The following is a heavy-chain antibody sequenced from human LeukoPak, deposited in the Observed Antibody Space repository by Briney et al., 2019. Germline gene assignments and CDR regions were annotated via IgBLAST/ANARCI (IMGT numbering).Heavy chain of an antibody. D-gene: IGHD1-7*01. J-gene: IGHJ6*03. CDR1: GFTFDDYG. CDR2: IYSGGST. CDR3: LDNWNYGGFYMDV. Sequence: GGSLRLSCAASGFTFDDYGMSWVRQAPGKGLEWVSVIYSGGSTYYADSVKGRFTISRDNSKNTLYLQMNSLRAEDTAVYYCLDNWNYGGFYMDVWGKGTTVTVSS. V-gene: IGHV3-53*01.